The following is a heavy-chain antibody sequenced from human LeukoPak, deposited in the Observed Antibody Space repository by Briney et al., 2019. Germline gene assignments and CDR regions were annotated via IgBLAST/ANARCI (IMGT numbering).Heavy chain of an antibody. D-gene: IGHD3-22*01. Sequence: PGGSLRLSCAASGFTVSSNYMSWVRQAPGKGLEWVSSISSSSSYIYYADSVKGRFTISRDNAKNSLYLQMNSLRAEDTAVYYCSRWSSGYYYWGHHYYMDVWGKGTTVTVSS. V-gene: IGHV3-21*01. CDR3: SRWSSGYYYWGHHYYMDV. CDR1: GFTVSSNY. J-gene: IGHJ6*03. CDR2: ISSSSSYI.